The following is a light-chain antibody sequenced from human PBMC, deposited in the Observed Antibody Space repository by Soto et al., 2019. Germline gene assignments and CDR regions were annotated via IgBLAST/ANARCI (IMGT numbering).Light chain of an antibody. CDR1: QSVSSN. V-gene: IGKV3-15*01. J-gene: IGKJ4*02. CDR2: DAS. CDR3: QKYDNWPRT. Sequence: EIELTQSPCTLSVSIGERATLSCRASQSVSSNYLAWYQQKPGQAPRLLIYDASTRATGIPSRFSGSGSGTEFTLTISSLQSEDVAVYYCQKYDNWPRTFGGGTKVDIK.